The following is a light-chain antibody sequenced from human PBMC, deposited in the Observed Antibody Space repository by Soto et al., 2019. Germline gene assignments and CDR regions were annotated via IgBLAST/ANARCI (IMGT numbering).Light chain of an antibody. CDR2: GAS. J-gene: IGKJ1*01. CDR1: QSVSGSY. CDR3: QQYGSSPWT. V-gene: IGKV3-20*01. Sequence: EIVLTQSPGTLSLSPGERATLSCRASQSVSGSYLAWYRQKPGQAPRLLIYGASSRATGIPDRFSGSGSGTDFTLTISRLEPEDFAVYYCQQYGSSPWTFGQGTKVDIK.